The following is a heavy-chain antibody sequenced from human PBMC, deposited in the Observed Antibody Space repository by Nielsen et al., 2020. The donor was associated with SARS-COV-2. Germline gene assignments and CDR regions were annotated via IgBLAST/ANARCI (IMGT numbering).Heavy chain of an antibody. D-gene: IGHD5-18*01. V-gene: IGHV3-43*01. CDR1: GFTFDDYT. J-gene: IGHJ4*02. CDR3: AKDKNSYGYFDY. Sequence: GESLKISCAASGFTFDDYTMHWVRQAPGKGLEWVSLISWEGGSTYYADSVKGRFTISRDNSKNSLYLQMNSLRTEDTALYYCAKDKNSYGYFDYWGQGTLVTVSS. CDR2: ISWEGGST.